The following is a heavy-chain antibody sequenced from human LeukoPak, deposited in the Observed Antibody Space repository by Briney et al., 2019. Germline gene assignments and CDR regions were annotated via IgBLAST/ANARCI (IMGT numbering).Heavy chain of an antibody. Sequence: SETLSLTCTVSGGSISSYYWSWIRQPPGKGLEWIGYIYYSGSTNYNPSLKSRVTISVDTSKNQFSLKLSSVTAADTAVYYCARPVSSTGFIGAFDIWGKGTMVTVSS. J-gene: IGHJ3*02. D-gene: IGHD2-2*01. CDR2: IYYSGST. CDR1: GGSISSYY. V-gene: IGHV4-59*01. CDR3: ARPVSSTGFIGAFDI.